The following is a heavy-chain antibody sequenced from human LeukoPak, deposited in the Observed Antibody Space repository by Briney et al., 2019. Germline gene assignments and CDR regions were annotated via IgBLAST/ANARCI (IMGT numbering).Heavy chain of an antibody. CDR3: ARNSPYAAAGDPFDY. Sequence: ASVKVSCKASGYTFTSYGISWVRQAPGQGLEGMRWISAYNGNTNYAQKLQGRVTMTTDTSTSTAYMELRSLRSDDTAVYYCARNSPYAAAGDPFDYWGQGTLVTVSS. CDR1: GYTFTSYG. D-gene: IGHD6-13*01. V-gene: IGHV1-18*01. J-gene: IGHJ4*02. CDR2: ISAYNGNT.